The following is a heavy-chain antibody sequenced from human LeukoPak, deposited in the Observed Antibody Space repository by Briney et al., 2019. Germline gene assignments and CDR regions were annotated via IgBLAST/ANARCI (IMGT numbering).Heavy chain of an antibody. D-gene: IGHD2-15*01. V-gene: IGHV3-48*03. CDR3: ARDIGVVGS. CDR1: GFTFSNYE. Sequence: GGSLRLSCAASGFTFSNYEMDWVRQAPGKGLEWVSYISSSGSTIYYADSVKGRFTISKDNAKNSMYLQMNSLRAEDTAVYYCARDIGVVGSWGQGTLVTVSS. J-gene: IGHJ4*02. CDR2: ISSSGSTI.